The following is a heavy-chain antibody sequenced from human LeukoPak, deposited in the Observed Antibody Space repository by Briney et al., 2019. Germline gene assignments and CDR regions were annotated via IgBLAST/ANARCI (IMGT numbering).Heavy chain of an antibody. CDR1: GFTFSSYA. Sequence: GGSLRLSCAASGFTFSSYAMHWVRQAPGKGLEWVAVISYDGSNKYYADSVKGRFTISRDNSKNTLYLQMNSLRAEDTALYYCAKDFVRYNIQFDYWGQGALVTVSS. CDR3: AKDFVRYNIQFDY. V-gene: IGHV3-30-3*01. J-gene: IGHJ4*02. CDR2: ISYDGSNK. D-gene: IGHD1-14*01.